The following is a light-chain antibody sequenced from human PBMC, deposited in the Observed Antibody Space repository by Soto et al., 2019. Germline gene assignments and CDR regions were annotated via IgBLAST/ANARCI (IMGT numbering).Light chain of an antibody. CDR2: EVS. V-gene: IGLV2-14*01. Sequence: QSALTQPASVSGSPGQSITISCTGTSSDVGTYNYVSWYQQHPGKAPKLMIYEVSNRPSGVSNRFSGSKFGNTASLTISGLQAEDEADYYCSSYTSSSTVVFGGGTQLTVL. J-gene: IGLJ2*01. CDR1: SSDVGTYNY. CDR3: SSYTSSSTVV.